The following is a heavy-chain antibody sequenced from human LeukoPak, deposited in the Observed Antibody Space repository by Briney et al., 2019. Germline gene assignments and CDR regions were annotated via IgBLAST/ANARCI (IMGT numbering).Heavy chain of an antibody. CDR2: IKQDGSEK. V-gene: IGHV3-7*03. J-gene: IGHJ6*03. D-gene: IGHD2-8*01. CDR1: GFTCSSYW. CDR3: AKGVLRLMEPYYYYMDV. Sequence: PGGSLGLSCAASGFTCSSYWMSWVRQAPGKGLEWVANIKQDGSEKYYVDSVKGRFTISRDNSKNTLYLQMNSLRAEDTAVYYCAKGVLRLMEPYYYYMDVWGKGTTVTVSS.